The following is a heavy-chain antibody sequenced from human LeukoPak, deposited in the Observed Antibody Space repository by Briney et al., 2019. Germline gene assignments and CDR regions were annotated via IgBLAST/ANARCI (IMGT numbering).Heavy chain of an antibody. CDR1: GYTFTSYY. D-gene: IGHD3-22*01. J-gene: IGHJ4*02. CDR3: ARGGYYDSSGYYAFDY. Sequence: GASVKVSCKASGYTFTSYYMHWVRQAPGQGLEWMGIINPSGGSTSYAQKFQGRVTTTRDTSTSTVYMELSSLRSEDTAVYYCARGGYYDSSGYYAFDYWGQGTLVTVSS. CDR2: INPSGGST. V-gene: IGHV1-46*01.